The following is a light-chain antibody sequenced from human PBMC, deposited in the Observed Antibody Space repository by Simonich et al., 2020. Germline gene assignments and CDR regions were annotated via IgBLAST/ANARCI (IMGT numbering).Light chain of an antibody. CDR3: SSYAGSNTLV. V-gene: IGLV2-14*01. J-gene: IGLJ2*01. CDR2: DVS. Sequence: SALTQPASVSGSPGQSITISCTGTSSDVGGYNNFSWYQQHPGKAPKLMIYDVSKRPSGVSNRFSGSKSGNTASLTISGLQAEDEADYYCSSYAGSNTLVFGGGTKLTVL. CDR1: SSDVGGYNN.